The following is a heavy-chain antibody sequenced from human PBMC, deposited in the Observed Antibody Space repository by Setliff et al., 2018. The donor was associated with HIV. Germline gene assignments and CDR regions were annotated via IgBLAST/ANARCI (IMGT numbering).Heavy chain of an antibody. D-gene: IGHD2-15*01. CDR2: ISDSGTT. Sequence: PSETLSLTCAVSGGSISSSNWWSWVRQPPGKGLEWIAWISDSGTTNYNPSLKSRVTLSVDTSKNQFSLSLTSVTGADTAVYYCARGGASSKYLDPWGQGTLVTVSS. J-gene: IGHJ5*02. CDR3: ARGGASSKYLDP. V-gene: IGHV4-4*02. CDR1: GGSISSSNW.